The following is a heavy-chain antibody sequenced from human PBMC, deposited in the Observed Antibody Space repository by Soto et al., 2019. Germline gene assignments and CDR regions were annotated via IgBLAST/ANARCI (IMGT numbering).Heavy chain of an antibody. D-gene: IGHD4-17*01. CDR3: AKSEPTVNSIIDY. V-gene: IGHV3-30*18. Sequence: GGSLRLSCAASGFTFSSYGMHWVRQAPGKGLEWVAVISYDGSNKYYADSVKGRFTISRDNSKNTLYLQMNSLRAEDTAVYYCAKSEPTVNSIIDYWGQGTLVTVSS. J-gene: IGHJ4*02. CDR2: ISYDGSNK. CDR1: GFTFSSYG.